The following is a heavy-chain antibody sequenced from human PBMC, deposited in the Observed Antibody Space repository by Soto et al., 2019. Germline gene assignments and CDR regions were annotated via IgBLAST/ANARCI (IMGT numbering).Heavy chain of an antibody. CDR1: DKTFNTYG. J-gene: IGHJ3*02. D-gene: IGHD5-12*01. V-gene: IGHV1-18*04. CDR3: ARDPRAFMATPTVAFDI. CDR2: LSGYNGDT. Sequence: ASVKVSCKASDKTFNTYGVSWVRQAPGQGLEWMGWLSGYNGDTKYAEKFQDRVTMTKDTTTSTAYMELRSLSSDDTAVYYCARDPRAFMATPTVAFDIWGQGTMVTVSS.